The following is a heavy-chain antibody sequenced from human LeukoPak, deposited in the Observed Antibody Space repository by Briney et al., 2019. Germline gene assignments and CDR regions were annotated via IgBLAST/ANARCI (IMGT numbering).Heavy chain of an antibody. V-gene: IGHV4-59*08. CDR2: IYSSGSA. D-gene: IGHD2-21*02. CDR3: ARYGAPSHCGGDCYQYYFDY. CDR1: GGSISTYY. Sequence: KPSETLSLTCTVSGGSISTYYWSWIRQPPGKGLEWIGYIYSSGSANYNPSLRSRVTMSVDSSKDQFSLKLTSVTAADTAVYFCARYGAPSHCGGDCYQYYFDYWGQGTLVTVAS. J-gene: IGHJ4*02.